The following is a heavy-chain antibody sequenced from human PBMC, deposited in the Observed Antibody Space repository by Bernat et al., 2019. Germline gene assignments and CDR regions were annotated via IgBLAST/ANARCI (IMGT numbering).Heavy chain of an antibody. J-gene: IGHJ3*02. CDR1: GGSISSSSYY. Sequence: QQRLQESGPGLVKPSETLSLTCTVSGGSISSSSYYWGWIRQPPGKGLEWIGTMYYTGSTYYNPSLKSRVTIPVDRSKNQFSLKLNSVTAADTALYYCAKRIGVGANDAFDIWGQGTMVTVSS. CDR2: MYYTGST. V-gene: IGHV4-39*01. D-gene: IGHD1-26*01. CDR3: AKRIGVGANDAFDI.